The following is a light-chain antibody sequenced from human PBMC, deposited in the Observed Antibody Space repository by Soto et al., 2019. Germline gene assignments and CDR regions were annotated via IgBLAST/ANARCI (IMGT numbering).Light chain of an antibody. CDR3: QSYDTSLSGYV. CDR2: ANT. Sequence: QSALTQPTSVSGAPGQRVTISCTGSGSNIGAGYDIHWYQQVPGTAPKPLIYANTNRASGVPDRFSGSKSGTSASLAITVLQAEDEADYYCQSYDTSLSGYVFGPGTKVTVL. J-gene: IGLJ1*01. V-gene: IGLV1-40*01. CDR1: GSNIGAGYD.